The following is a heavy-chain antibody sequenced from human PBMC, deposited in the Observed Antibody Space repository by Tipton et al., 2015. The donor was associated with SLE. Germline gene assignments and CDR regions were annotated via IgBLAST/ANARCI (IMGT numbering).Heavy chain of an antibody. CDR2: IYPGDSDT. CDR3: ARMGGVNCSGGSCYFNAFDI. D-gene: IGHD2-15*01. CDR1: GYSFTTYW. Sequence: QLVQSGAEVKKPGESLKISCKGSGYSFTTYWIGWVRQMSGKGLEWMGNIYPGDSDTRYSPSFQGQVIISADKSITTAYLQWSSLKASDTAMYYCARMGGVNCSGGSCYFNAFDIWGQVTMVTVSS. J-gene: IGHJ3*02. V-gene: IGHV5-51*03.